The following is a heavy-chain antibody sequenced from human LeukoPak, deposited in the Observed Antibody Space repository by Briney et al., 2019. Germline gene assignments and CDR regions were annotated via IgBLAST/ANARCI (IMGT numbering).Heavy chain of an antibody. Sequence: SETLSLTCSVSGGSINSSSFYWGWIRQSPGKGLEWLGSVYYGGSTSDNPSLKSRVIISVDTSKNQVSLKLSSVTAADTGVYYCARLDYNRSDALEMWGQGAMVTVSS. J-gene: IGHJ3*02. CDR2: VYYGGST. CDR3: ARLDYNRSDALEM. V-gene: IGHV4-39*01. CDR1: GGSINSSSFY. D-gene: IGHD1-14*01.